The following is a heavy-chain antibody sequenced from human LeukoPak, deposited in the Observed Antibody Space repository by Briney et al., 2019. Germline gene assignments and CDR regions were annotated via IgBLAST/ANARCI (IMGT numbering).Heavy chain of an antibody. CDR3: AKDQAGG. CDR1: GFSFSDYG. CDR2: ILYDGSEK. J-gene: IGHJ4*02. D-gene: IGHD6-19*01. Sequence: GGSLRLSCEASGFSFSDYGMHWVRQGPGKGLEWVAFILYDGSEKYYADPVKGRFTVSRDNSKNTVYLQMNSLRTEDTAVYYCAKDQAGGWGQGTLVTVSS. V-gene: IGHV3-30*02.